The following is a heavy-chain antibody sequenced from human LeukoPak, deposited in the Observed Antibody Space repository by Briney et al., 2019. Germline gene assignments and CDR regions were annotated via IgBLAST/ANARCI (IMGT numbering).Heavy chain of an antibody. V-gene: IGHV3-23*01. CDR3: AQTRPGSYSDY. CDR1: GFTFNNYA. J-gene: IGHJ4*02. Sequence: PGGSLRLSCAASGFTFNNYAMTWVRQAPGKGLEGVSSISESGGSTYYADSVRGRFTISRDNSKNTVHLQMNSLRAEDTALYYCAQTRPGSYSDYWGQGTLVTVSS. D-gene: IGHD1-1*01. CDR2: ISESGGST.